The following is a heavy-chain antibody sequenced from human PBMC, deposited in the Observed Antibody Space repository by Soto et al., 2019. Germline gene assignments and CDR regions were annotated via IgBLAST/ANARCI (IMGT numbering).Heavy chain of an antibody. Sequence: PSETLSLTCTVSGGSISSSSYYWGWIRQPPGKGLEWIGSIYYSGSTYYNPSLKSRVTISVDTSKNQFSLKLSSVTAADTAVYYCASLSFSYGRRTFDYWGQGTRVTVSS. V-gene: IGHV4-39*01. J-gene: IGHJ4*02. CDR3: ASLSFSYGRRTFDY. D-gene: IGHD5-18*01. CDR2: IYYSGST. CDR1: GGSISSSSYY.